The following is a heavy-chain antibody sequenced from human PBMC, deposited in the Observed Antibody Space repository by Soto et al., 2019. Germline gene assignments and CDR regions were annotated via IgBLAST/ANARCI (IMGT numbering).Heavy chain of an antibody. D-gene: IGHD3-22*01. CDR1: GFTFSSYA. Sequence: QVQLVESGGGVVQPGRSLRLSCAASGFTFSSYAMHWVRQAPGKGLEWVAVISYDGSNKYYADSVKGRFTISRDNSKNTLYLQMNSLRAEDTAVYYCARGAYYDSSGYDGNYWGQGTLVTVSS. CDR3: ARGAYYDSSGYDGNY. J-gene: IGHJ4*02. V-gene: IGHV3-30-3*01. CDR2: ISYDGSNK.